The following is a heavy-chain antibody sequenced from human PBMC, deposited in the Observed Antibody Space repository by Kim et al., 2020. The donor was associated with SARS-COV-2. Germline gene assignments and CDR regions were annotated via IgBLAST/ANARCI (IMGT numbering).Heavy chain of an antibody. J-gene: IGHJ6*02. D-gene: IGHD3-10*01. CDR3: AKGSMVRVLGYYYGMDV. V-gene: IGHV3-43*01. Sequence: VKGRFTISRDNSKNSLYLQMNSLRTEDTALYYCAKGSMVRVLGYYYGMDVWGQGTTVTVSS.